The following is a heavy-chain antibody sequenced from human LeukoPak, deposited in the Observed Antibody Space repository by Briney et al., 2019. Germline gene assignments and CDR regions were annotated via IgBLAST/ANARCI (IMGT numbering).Heavy chain of an antibody. CDR3: ARMIIPRAYSSGTDGFDI. V-gene: IGHV4-59*11. CDR2: IYYSGNT. D-gene: IGHD5-18*01. J-gene: IGHJ3*02. CDR1: GGSISSHY. Sequence: SETLSLTCTVSGGSISSHYWSWIRQPPGKGLEWIGYIYYSGNTNYNPSLKSRVTISLDTSKNQFSLKLTSVTAADTAVYYCARMIIPRAYSSGTDGFDIWGHGTVVTVSS.